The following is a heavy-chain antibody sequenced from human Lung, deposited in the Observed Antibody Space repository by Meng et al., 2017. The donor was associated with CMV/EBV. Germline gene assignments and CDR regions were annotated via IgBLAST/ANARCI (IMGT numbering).Heavy chain of an antibody. V-gene: IGHV3-7*01. D-gene: IGHD2-8*01. CDR3: ARDPNNNGGYGAFDI. Sequence: ESLKISXSASGFTFSYYWMNWVRRSPGRGLEGVATIDQDGTEVVYVDSVTGRFSISRDNAKNALHLQMDRLGVEDTAVYCCARDPNNNGGYGAFDIWGRGTMVTVSS. CDR2: IDQDGTEV. J-gene: IGHJ3*02. CDR1: GFTFSYYW.